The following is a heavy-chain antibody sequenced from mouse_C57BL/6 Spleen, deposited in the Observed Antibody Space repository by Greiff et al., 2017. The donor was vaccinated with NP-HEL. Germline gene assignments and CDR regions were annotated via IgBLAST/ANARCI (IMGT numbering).Heavy chain of an antibody. CDR3: ARREYSGHYFDY. D-gene: IGHD3-2*02. Sequence: VQLQQSGPELVKPGASVKMSCKASGYTFTDYNMHWVKQSHGKSLEWIGYINPNNGGTSYNQKFKGKATLTVNKSSSTAYMELRSLTSEDSAVYYCARREYSGHYFDYWGQGTTLTVSS. CDR1: GYTFTDYN. V-gene: IGHV1-22*01. J-gene: IGHJ2*01. CDR2: INPNNGGT.